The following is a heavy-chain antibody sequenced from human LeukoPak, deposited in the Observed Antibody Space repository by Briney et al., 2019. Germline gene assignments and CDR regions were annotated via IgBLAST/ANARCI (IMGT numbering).Heavy chain of an antibody. CDR2: ISGSGGST. V-gene: IGHV3-23*01. J-gene: IGHJ4*02. CDR1: GFTFSSYA. Sequence: GGSLRLSCAASGFTFSSYAMSWVRQAPGKGLEWVSAISGSGGSTYYADSVKGRFTISRDNSKNTLYLQMNSLRAEDTAAYYCAKGRDGYSTPFDYWGQGTLVAVSS. D-gene: IGHD5-24*01. CDR3: AKGRDGYSTPFDY.